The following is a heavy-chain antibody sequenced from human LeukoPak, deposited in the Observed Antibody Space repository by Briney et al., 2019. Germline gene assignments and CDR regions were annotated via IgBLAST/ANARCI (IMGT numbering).Heavy chain of an antibody. Sequence: GASVKVSCKASGYTFTSYSISWVRQAPGQGLEWMGWVSAYNGNTNYAQKLQGRVTMTTDTSTSTAYMELRSLRSDDTAVYYCARVPYCTNGVCHPRRYYYYMDVWGKGTTVTVSS. D-gene: IGHD2-8*01. CDR2: VSAYNGNT. CDR1: GYTFTSYS. J-gene: IGHJ6*03. CDR3: ARVPYCTNGVCHPRRYYYYMDV. V-gene: IGHV1-18*01.